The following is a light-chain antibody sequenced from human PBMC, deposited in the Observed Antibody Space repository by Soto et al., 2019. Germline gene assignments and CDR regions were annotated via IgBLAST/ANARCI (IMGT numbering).Light chain of an antibody. V-gene: IGLV3-21*04. Sequence: SYELTQPPSVSVAPGKTARITCGGNNIGSKSVHWYQQKAGQAPILAMYYDSDRPSGIPERFSGSNSGNTATLTISTVEAGDEADYYCQVWDISSNHVIFGGGTKLTV. CDR2: YDS. CDR3: QVWDISSNHVI. CDR1: NIGSKS. J-gene: IGLJ2*01.